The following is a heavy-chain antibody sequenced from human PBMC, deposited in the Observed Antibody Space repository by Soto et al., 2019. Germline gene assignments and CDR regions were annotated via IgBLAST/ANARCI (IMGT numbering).Heavy chain of an antibody. CDR1: GASFSGYY. J-gene: IGHJ4*02. Sequence: TXSLTFSVHGASFSGYYWSWIRQSPGKGLEWIGEIHHSGSTHYNPSLKSRLTFSIDESQSQLYMMLTSVTAADTALYFCARGHSTSGYDSWGQGSLVTVSS. V-gene: IGHV4-34*01. D-gene: IGHD6-6*01. CDR3: ARGHSTSGYDS. CDR2: IHHSGST.